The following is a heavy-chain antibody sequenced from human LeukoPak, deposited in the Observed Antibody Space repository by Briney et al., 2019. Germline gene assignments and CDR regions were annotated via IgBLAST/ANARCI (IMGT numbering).Heavy chain of an antibody. CDR1: GYSFTSHW. CDR2: IDPSDSYN. CDR3: ARVPEYYYDSSGYYPFFGY. V-gene: IGHV5-10-1*01. D-gene: IGHD3-22*01. J-gene: IGHJ4*02. Sequence: GEPLRISCKGSGYSFTSHWSSWVRQTHGKGLEWFGRIDPSDSYNIYSPSFKGDVTISADKSISTDYLQWSSLKDSDIDMYYCARVPEYYYDSSGYYPFFGYWGRGTLVTVSS.